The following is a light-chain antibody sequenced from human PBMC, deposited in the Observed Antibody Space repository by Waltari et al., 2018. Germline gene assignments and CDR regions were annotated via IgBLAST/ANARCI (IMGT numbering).Light chain of an antibody. V-gene: IGKV1-39*01. CDR3: QQSYSTPFT. Sequence: DIQMTQSPSSLSASVGDRVTITCRASQSIRSYLNWYQQKPGKAPKILIYGASSLLSGVPSRFSGSGSGTDFTLTISSLQPEDFATYFCQQSYSTPFTFGPGTKVEFK. J-gene: IGKJ3*01. CDR2: GAS. CDR1: QSIRSY.